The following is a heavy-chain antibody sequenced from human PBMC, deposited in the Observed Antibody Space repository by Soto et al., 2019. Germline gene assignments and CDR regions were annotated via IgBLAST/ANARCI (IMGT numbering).Heavy chain of an antibody. D-gene: IGHD2-2*01. CDR2: ISSSGSTI. CDR3: ARYCSSTTCSDAFDI. CDR1: GFTFSSYE. Sequence: GGSLRLSCAASGFTFSSYEMNWVRQAPGKGLEWVSYISSSGSTIYYADSVRGRFTISRDNAKNSLYLQMNSLRAEDTAVYYCARYCSSTTCSDAFDIWGQGTVVTVSS. J-gene: IGHJ3*02. V-gene: IGHV3-48*03.